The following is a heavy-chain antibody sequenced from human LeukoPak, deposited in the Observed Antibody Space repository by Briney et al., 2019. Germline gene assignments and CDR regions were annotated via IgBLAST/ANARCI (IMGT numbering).Heavy chain of an antibody. CDR2: ISYDGRNK. V-gene: IGHV3-30*18. D-gene: IGHD2-2*01. Sequence: RPGESLRLSCAASGFTFSNYDMHWVRQAPGKGLEWVAVISYDGRNKHYPDSVKGRFTISRDISTDTLWLQMDSLRTEDTAVYYCAKGPLRGTAAAIDYWGQGTLVTVSS. J-gene: IGHJ4*02. CDR1: GFTFSNYD. CDR3: AKGPLRGTAAAIDY.